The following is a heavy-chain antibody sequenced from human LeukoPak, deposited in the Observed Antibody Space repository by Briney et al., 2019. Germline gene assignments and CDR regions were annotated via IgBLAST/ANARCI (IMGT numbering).Heavy chain of an antibody. J-gene: IGHJ6*02. Sequence: ASVTVSCKASGYTFTSYGISWVRQAPGQGLEWMGWISAYNGNTNYAQKLQGRVTMTTDTSTSTAYMELRSLRSDDTAVYYCARDCHIVVVPAASPDTYYYYYGMDVWGQGTTVTVSS. CDR3: ARDCHIVVVPAASPDTYYYYYGMDV. CDR1: GYTFTSYG. CDR2: ISAYNGNT. V-gene: IGHV1-18*01. D-gene: IGHD2-2*01.